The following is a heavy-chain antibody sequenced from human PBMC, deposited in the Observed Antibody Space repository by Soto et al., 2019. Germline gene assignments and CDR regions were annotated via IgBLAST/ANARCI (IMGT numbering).Heavy chain of an antibody. CDR1: GGTFSSYA. J-gene: IGHJ6*02. D-gene: IGHD1-26*01. Sequence: VASVKVSCKASGGTFSSYAISWVRQAPGQGLEWMGGIIPIFGTANYAQKFQGRVTITADESTSTAYMELSSLRSEDTAVYYCASLVGATSYYGMDVWGQGTTVTVSS. CDR2: IIPIFGTA. V-gene: IGHV1-69*13. CDR3: ASLVGATSYYGMDV.